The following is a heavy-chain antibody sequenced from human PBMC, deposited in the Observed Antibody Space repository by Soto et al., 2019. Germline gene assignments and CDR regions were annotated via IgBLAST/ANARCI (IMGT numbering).Heavy chain of an antibody. V-gene: IGHV3-11*06. D-gene: IGHD5-12*01. CDR3: ARDRSGYDGLYYYHGMDV. Sequence: GGSLRLSCAASGFTFSDYYMGWIRQAPGKGLEYISYISSSSGTTNYADSVKGRFTISRDNAKNSLYLQMSSLRAEDTAVYYCARDRSGYDGLYYYHGMDVWGQGTTVTVYS. CDR2: ISSSSGTT. J-gene: IGHJ6*02. CDR1: GFTFSDYY.